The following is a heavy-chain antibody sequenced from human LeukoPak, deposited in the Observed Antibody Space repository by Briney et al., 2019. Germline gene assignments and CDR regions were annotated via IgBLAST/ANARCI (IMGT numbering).Heavy chain of an antibody. J-gene: IGHJ6*03. Sequence: PGGSLRLSCAASGFTFSSYSMNWVRQAPGKGLEWVSSISSSSSYIYYADSVKGRFTISRDNAKNSLYLQMNSLRAEDTAVYYCARVIVGATGYYYYYMDVWGKGTTVTVSS. V-gene: IGHV3-21*01. D-gene: IGHD1-26*01. CDR1: GFTFSSYS. CDR2: ISSSSSYI. CDR3: ARVIVGATGYYYYYMDV.